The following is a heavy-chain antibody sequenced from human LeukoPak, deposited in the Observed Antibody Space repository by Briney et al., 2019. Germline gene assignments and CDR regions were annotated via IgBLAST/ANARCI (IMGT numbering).Heavy chain of an antibody. CDR3: ARDRGYEQQRWFDL. J-gene: IGHJ5*01. Sequence: ASVKVSCKASGYTFSSYGISWVRQAPGQGLEWLGWITVYNGNTRYAHKYQDRITMTADTSTSIAYMDLRSLRSDDTAVYYCARDRGYEQQRWFDLWGQGTLVTVSS. V-gene: IGHV1-18*01. D-gene: IGHD6-13*01. CDR1: GYTFSSYG. CDR2: ITVYNGNT.